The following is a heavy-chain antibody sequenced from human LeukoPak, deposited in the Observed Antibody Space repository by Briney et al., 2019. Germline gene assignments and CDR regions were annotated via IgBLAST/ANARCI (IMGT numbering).Heavy chain of an antibody. D-gene: IGHD2-15*01. V-gene: IGHV4-59*12. J-gene: IGHJ4*02. Sequence: SETLSLTCTVSGGSISSYYWSWIRQPPGKGLEWIGYIYYSGSTNYNPSLKSRVTISVDTSKNQFSLKLSSVTAADTAVYYCARVVASTIYQFDYWGQGTRVTVSS. CDR2: IYYSGST. CDR1: GGSISSYY. CDR3: ARVVASTIYQFDY.